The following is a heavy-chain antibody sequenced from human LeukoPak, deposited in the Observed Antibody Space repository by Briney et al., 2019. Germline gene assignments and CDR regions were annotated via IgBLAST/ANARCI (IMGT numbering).Heavy chain of an antibody. Sequence: SETLSLTCTVSGGSISSGGYYWSWIRQHPGKGLEGIGYIYYSGSTYYNPSLKSRVTISVDTSKNQFSLKLSSVTAADTAVYYCARQGGGYSYGFENYFDYWGQGTLVTVSS. V-gene: IGHV4-31*03. CDR3: ARQGGGYSYGFENYFDY. D-gene: IGHD5-18*01. CDR2: IYYSGST. J-gene: IGHJ4*02. CDR1: GGSISSGGYY.